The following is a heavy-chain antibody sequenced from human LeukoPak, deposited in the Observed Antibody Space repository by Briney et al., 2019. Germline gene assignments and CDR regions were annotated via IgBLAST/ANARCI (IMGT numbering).Heavy chain of an antibody. V-gene: IGHV3-48*04. CDR2: ISSSGSTI. CDR1: GFTFSSYS. Sequence: GGSLRLSCAASGFTFSSYSMNWVRQAPGKGLEWVSYISSSGSTIYYADSVKGRFTISGDNAKNSLYLQMNSLRAEDTAVYYCAELGITMIGGVWGKGTTVTISS. J-gene: IGHJ6*04. CDR3: AELGITMIGGV. D-gene: IGHD3-10*02.